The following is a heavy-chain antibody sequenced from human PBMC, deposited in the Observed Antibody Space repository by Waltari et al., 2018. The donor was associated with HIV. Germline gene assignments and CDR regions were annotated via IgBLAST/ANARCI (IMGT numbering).Heavy chain of an antibody. CDR2: IYTSGST. J-gene: IGHJ3*02. V-gene: IGHV4-4*07. CDR1: GGSISSYY. Sequence: QVQLQESGPGLVKPSETLSLTCTVSGGSISSYYWSWIRQPAGKGLEWIGRIYTSGSTNYNPSRRSRVAMSVDTSMNQFPLKRSAVTAADTAVDYCARGTYYYDSSGHDAFNIWGQGTMVTVSS. D-gene: IGHD3-22*01. CDR3: ARGTYYYDSSGHDAFNI.